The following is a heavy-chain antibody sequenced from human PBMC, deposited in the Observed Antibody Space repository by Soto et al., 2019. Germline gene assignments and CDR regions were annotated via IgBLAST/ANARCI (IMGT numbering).Heavy chain of an antibody. D-gene: IGHD3-10*01. CDR1: GVSLTSGNW. CDR3: ARLVYDTRLNYMYFDF. Sequence: SETLSLTCAVSGVSLTSGNWWTWVRQSPQRGLEYIGEIFHDGTANYYPSFEGRVAMSVDTSRNQFSLKLTSVTAADTAVYFCARLVYDTRLNYMYFDFWGPGTLGTVAS. CDR2: IFHDGTA. V-gene: IGHV4-4*02. J-gene: IGHJ4*02.